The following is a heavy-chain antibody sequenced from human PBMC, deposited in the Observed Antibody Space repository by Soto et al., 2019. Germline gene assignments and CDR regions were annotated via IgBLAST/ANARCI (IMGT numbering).Heavy chain of an antibody. CDR3: ARWEQPLFDY. CDR2: ISSDGNHN. CDR1: GFTVSAYT. V-gene: IGHV3-30-3*01. D-gene: IGHD1-26*01. Sequence: QVQLVESGGGVVQPGRSLRLSCADSGFTVSAYTMHWVRQAPGKGLEWVAVISSDGNHNYYTDSVKGRFTISRDTATNTLYLQMNSLRAEDTAVYYCARWEQPLFDYWGHGTLVTVSS. J-gene: IGHJ4*01.